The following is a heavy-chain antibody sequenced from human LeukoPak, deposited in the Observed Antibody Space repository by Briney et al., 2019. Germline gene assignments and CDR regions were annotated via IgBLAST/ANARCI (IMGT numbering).Heavy chain of an antibody. CDR3: ARVGDYGDYTLAGRGTFDY. V-gene: IGHV4-34*01. CDR1: GGSFSGYY. D-gene: IGHD4-17*01. CDR2: INHSGST. Sequence: SETLSLTCAVYGGSFSGYYWSWIRQPPGKGLEWIGEINHSGSTNYNPSLKSRVTISVDTSKNQFSLKLSFVTAADTAVYYCARVGDYGDYTLAGRGTFDYWGQGTLVTVSS. J-gene: IGHJ4*02.